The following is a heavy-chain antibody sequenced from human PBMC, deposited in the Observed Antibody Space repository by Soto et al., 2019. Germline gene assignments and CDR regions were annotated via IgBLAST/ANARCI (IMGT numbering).Heavy chain of an antibody. D-gene: IGHD2-15*01. CDR1: GFTFSGYA. V-gene: IGHV3-23*01. CDR2: INGGGIEA. J-gene: IGHJ4*02. CDR3: SKRGDCSGGNCYSGGRYYFDS. Sequence: EVQLSESGGGLVQPGESLRLSCTASGFTFSGYAMSWVRQAPGKGLEWVSVINGGGIEAYYADSVKGRFTITRDNSKNILFLQMNSLRAGDTAVYYCSKRGDCSGGNCYSGGRYYFDSWGQGTLGTVSS.